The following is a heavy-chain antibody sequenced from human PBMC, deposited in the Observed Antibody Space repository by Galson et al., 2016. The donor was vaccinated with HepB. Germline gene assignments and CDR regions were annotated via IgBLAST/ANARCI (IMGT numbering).Heavy chain of an antibody. CDR1: GASISSSYW. Sequence: ETLSLTCAVSGASISSSYWWSWVRQPPGKGLEWIGEIYHTGSSNSNPSLKSRVTISVDKSKNHFSLKLTSVTAADTAAYYCARSPPWSGYFDSWGQGTLVTVSS. J-gene: IGHJ4*02. CDR2: IYHTGSS. CDR3: ARSPPWSGYFDS. V-gene: IGHV4-4*02. D-gene: IGHD3-3*01.